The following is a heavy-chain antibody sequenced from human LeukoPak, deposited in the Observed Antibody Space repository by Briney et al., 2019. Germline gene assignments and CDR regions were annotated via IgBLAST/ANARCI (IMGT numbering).Heavy chain of an antibody. D-gene: IGHD5-24*01. Sequence: SETLSLTCSVSGASISSSRLYGGWVRQPPGKDLEWIASVDYTGETYYNPSLKSRVTISVDTSKNQFFLRLTTVTAADTAVYYCVRVRGRDGSFDSWGRGILVTVSS. CDR3: VRVRGRDGSFDS. CDR1: GASISSSRLY. V-gene: IGHV4-39*07. CDR2: VDYTGET. J-gene: IGHJ4*02.